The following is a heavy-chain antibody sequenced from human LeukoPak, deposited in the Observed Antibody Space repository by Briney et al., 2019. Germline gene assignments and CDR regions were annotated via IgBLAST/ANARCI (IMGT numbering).Heavy chain of an antibody. CDR2: INTNTGNP. CDR3: ARDFLYDFWSGYPSYFDY. CDR1: GYTFTSYA. J-gene: IGHJ4*02. V-gene: IGHV7-4-1*02. D-gene: IGHD3-3*01. Sequence: ASVKVSCKASGYTFTSYAMNWVRQAPGQGLEWMGWINTNTGNPTYAQGFTGRFVFSLDTSVSTAYLQISSLKAEDTDVYYCARDFLYDFWSGYPSYFDYWGQGTLVTVSS.